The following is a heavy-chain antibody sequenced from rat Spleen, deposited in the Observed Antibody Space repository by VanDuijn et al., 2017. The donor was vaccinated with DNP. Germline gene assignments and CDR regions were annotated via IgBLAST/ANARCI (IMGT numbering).Heavy chain of an antibody. Sequence: EVQLVESGGGLVQPGRSLKLSCAASGLIFTNYGMAWVRQAPKKGLEWVASISYEGSSTYYGDSVKGRFTIARDNAKSTLYLQMNSLRSEDTATYYCARQRGALYWYFDFWGPGTMVTVSS. CDR1: GLIFTNYG. CDR2: ISYEGSST. V-gene: IGHV5-22*01. CDR3: ARQRGALYWYFDF. J-gene: IGHJ1*01. D-gene: IGHD4-1*01.